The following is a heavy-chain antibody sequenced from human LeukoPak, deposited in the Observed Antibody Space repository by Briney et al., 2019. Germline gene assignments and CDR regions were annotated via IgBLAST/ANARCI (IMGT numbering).Heavy chain of an antibody. CDR2: IFYSGNT. CDR3: ARTSGSSGYDPPNFDY. CDR1: GGSISSYY. D-gene: IGHD5-12*01. J-gene: IGHJ4*02. Sequence: SETLSLTSTVSGGSISSYYWSWIRQPPGKGLEWIGYIFYSGNTNYNPSHKSRVTISVDTSKNQFSLKLTSVTAADTAVYYCARTSGSSGYDPPNFDYWGQGTPVTVSS. V-gene: IGHV4-59*01.